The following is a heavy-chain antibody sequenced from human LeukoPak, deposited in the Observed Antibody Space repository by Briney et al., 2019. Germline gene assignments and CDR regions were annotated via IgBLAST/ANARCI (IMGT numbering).Heavy chain of an antibody. CDR2: IYTSGST. CDR1: GDSISSYY. D-gene: IGHD6-19*01. V-gene: IGHV4-4*07. CDR3: ASVGSGWHLEY. J-gene: IGHJ4*02. Sequence: KPSETLSLTCTVSGDSISSYYWSWIRQPAGKGLEWIGRIYTSGSTNYNPSLKSRVTMSVDTSKNQFSLKLSSVTAADSVAYYCASVGSGWHLEYSGQRNLVTVSS.